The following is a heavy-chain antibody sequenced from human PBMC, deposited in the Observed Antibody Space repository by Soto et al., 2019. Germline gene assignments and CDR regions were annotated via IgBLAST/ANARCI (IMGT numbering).Heavy chain of an antibody. Sequence: QVQLQESGPGLVKPSQTLSLTCTVSGGSISSGDYYWSWIRQPPGKGLAWIGYIYYSGSTYYNPSLKSRVTISVDTSKNQFSLKLRSVTAADTAVYYCASSKRVVAATFDYWGQGTLVTVSS. CDR3: ASSKRVVAATFDY. J-gene: IGHJ4*02. V-gene: IGHV4-30-4*01. D-gene: IGHD2-15*01. CDR1: GGSISSGDYY. CDR2: IYYSGST.